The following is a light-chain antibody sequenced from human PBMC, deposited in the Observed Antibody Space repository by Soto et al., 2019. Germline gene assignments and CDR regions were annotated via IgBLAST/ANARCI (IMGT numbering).Light chain of an antibody. CDR2: GAS. Sequence: EIAMTQSPATLSVSPGERATLSCRASQSVSSNLAWYQQKPGQAPRLLIYGASTMATGIPARFSGSGSATEFTHTISSLQSEDFAVNYCQQYNNWPLLTFGGGTKVEIK. J-gene: IGKJ4*01. CDR3: QQYNNWPLLT. CDR1: QSVSSN. V-gene: IGKV3-15*01.